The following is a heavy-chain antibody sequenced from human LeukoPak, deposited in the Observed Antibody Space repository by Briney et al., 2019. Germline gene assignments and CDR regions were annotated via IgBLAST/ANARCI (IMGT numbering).Heavy chain of an antibody. J-gene: IGHJ4*02. CDR3: ARQGGSYYAIDD. CDR2: INHSVNA. D-gene: IGHD1-26*01. V-gene: IGHV4-34*01. CDR1: GGSVSDYS. Sequence: PSETLSLICGVYGGSVSDYSWSWIRQPPGKGPEFIGEINHSVNANFNPSLKSRVTISVDTSKNQVSLRLSSVTAADTAVYYCARQGGSYYAIDDWGQGTLVTVSS.